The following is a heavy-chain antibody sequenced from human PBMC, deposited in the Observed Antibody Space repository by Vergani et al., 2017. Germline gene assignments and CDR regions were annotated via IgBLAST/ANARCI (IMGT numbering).Heavy chain of an antibody. D-gene: IGHD4-17*01. J-gene: IGHJ4*02. V-gene: IGHV3-30-3*01. Sequence: QVQLVESGGGVVQPGRSLRLSCAASGFTFSSYAMHWVRQAPGKGLEWVAVISYDGSNKYYADSVKGRFTIYRDNSKNTLYLQMNSLGAEDTAVYYCARGASDDYVSSFDYWGKGTLVTVSS. CDR3: ARGASDDYVSSFDY. CDR1: GFTFSSYA. CDR2: ISYDGSNK.